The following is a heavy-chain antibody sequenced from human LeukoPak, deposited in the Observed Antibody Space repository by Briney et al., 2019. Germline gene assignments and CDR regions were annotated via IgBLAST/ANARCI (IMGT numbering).Heavy chain of an antibody. CDR1: GGSISNY. V-gene: IGHV4-59*12. Sequence: SETLSLTCTVSGGSISNYWSWIRQPPGKGLEWIGYIYYSGSTNYNPSLKSRVTISVETSKNQFSLKLSSVTAADTAVYYCARVAAKTVDYWGQGTLVTVSS. D-gene: IGHD2-15*01. J-gene: IGHJ4*02. CDR3: ARVAAKTVDY. CDR2: IYYSGST.